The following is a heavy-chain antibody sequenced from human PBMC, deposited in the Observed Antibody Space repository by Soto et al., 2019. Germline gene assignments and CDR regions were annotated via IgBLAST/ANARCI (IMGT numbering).Heavy chain of an antibody. Sequence: LRLSCASSGFTFSSCAMSWVRQALGKGLEWVSGISGSGGSTYYGDGGMGRFTISRDNSKNTLYLQMNGLGGGEAVVDYCAKGSAMVPYHVNPWGQGTLVTVSS. V-gene: IGHV3-23*02. CDR3: AKGSAMVPYHVNP. CDR2: ISGSGGST. D-gene: IGHD3-10*01. CDR1: GFTFSSCA. J-gene: IGHJ5*02.